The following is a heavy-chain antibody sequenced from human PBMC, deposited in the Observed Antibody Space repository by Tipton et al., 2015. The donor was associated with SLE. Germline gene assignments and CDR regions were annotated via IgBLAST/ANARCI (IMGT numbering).Heavy chain of an antibody. Sequence: LRLSCTVSGGSISSGSYYWGWNRQAQVKGLEWTGTIHHSGITYYNPSLKSRVTISVDTYKNQFYLKLRTVTATDTAVYYCAREYSVYDYRTFGHCGQGTLVTVFS. CDR2: IHHSGIT. V-gene: IGHV4-39*07. CDR3: AREYSVYDYRTFGH. CDR1: GGSISSGSYY. J-gene: IGHJ4*02. D-gene: IGHD5/OR15-5a*01.